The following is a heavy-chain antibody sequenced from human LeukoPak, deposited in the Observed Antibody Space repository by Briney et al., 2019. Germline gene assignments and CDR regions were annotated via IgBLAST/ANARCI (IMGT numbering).Heavy chain of an antibody. V-gene: IGHV3-15*01. J-gene: IGHJ4*02. CDR1: GFTFSNAW. D-gene: IGHD3-22*01. CDR2: IKSKTDGGTT. Sequence: PGGSLRLSCAASGFTFSNAWMSWVRQAPGTGLEWVGRIKSKTDGGTTDYAAPVKGRFTISRDDSKNTLYLQMNSLKTEDTAVYYCQTYYYDSSGYYGGYYFDYWGQGTLVTVSS. CDR3: QTYYYDSSGYYGGYYFDY.